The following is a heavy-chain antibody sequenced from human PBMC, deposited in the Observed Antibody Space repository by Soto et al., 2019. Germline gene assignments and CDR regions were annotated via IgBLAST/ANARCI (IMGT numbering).Heavy chain of an antibody. V-gene: IGHV4-34*01. CDR2: INHSGST. CDR1: GGSFSGYY. Sequence: SETLSLTCAVYGGSFSGYYWSWIRQPPGKGLEWIGEINHSGSTNYNPSLKSRVTISVDTSKNQFSLKLSSVTAADTAVYYCARGPQYSSSSFSRWGQGTLVTVSS. J-gene: IGHJ4*02. CDR3: ARGPQYSSSSFSR. D-gene: IGHD6-6*01.